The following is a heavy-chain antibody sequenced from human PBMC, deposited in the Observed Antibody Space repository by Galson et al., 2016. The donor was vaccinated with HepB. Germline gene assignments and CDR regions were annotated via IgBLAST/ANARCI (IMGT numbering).Heavy chain of an antibody. CDR3: HALYDSSGYYWPGGDAFDI. Sequence: SVKVSCKASGFTFIDSAVQWVRQARGQRLEWIGWIVVGSGNTNYAQRFQERVTMTRDMSTSTAYMELSSLRSEDTAVYYCHALYDSSGYYWPGGDAFDIWGQGTMVTVSS. J-gene: IGHJ3*02. CDR2: IVVGSGNT. CDR1: GFTFIDSA. V-gene: IGHV1-58*01. D-gene: IGHD3-22*01.